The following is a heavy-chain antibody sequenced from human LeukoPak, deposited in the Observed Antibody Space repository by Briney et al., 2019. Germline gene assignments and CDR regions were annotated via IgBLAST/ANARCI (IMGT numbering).Heavy chain of an antibody. Sequence: GESLKISCQGSGYSFTSYWIGWVRQMPGKGLEWMGIIYPGDSDTRYSPSFQGQVTISADKSISTAYLQWSSLKASDTAMYYCARHLITAAGISHYYYYMDVWGKGTTVTVSS. CDR3: ARHLITAAGISHYYYYMDV. V-gene: IGHV5-51*01. CDR2: IYPGDSDT. CDR1: GYSFTSYW. J-gene: IGHJ6*03. D-gene: IGHD6-13*01.